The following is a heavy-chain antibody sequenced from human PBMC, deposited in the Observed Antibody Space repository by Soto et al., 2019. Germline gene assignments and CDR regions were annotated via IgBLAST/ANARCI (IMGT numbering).Heavy chain of an antibody. V-gene: IGHV3-33*01. J-gene: IGHJ4*02. CDR3: AFGNLSYYFDF. CDR1: GFTFSGFG. CDR2: IWYDGSDK. Sequence: EGSLRLSCAASGFTFSGFGMHWFRQAPGKGLEWVAIIWYDGSDKYYADSVKGRFTISRDNSKNTLYLQMNSLRAEDTAVYHCAFGNLSYYFDFWGQGTPVTVSS. D-gene: IGHD3-16*01.